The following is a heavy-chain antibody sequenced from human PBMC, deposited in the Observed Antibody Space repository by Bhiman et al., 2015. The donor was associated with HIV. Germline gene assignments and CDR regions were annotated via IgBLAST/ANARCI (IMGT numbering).Heavy chain of an antibody. J-gene: IGHJ3*02. CDR3: AKDRLLTGEYDAFDI. D-gene: IGHD7-27*01. Sequence: QVQLVESGGGVVQPGRSLRLSCAASGFTFSSYGMHWVRQAPGKGLEWVAVIWYDGSTKYYADSVKGRFTISRDNSKNTLYLQMNSLRAEDTAVYYCAKDRLLTGEYDAFDIWGQGTMVTVSS. V-gene: IGHV3-33*06. CDR1: GFTFSSYG. CDR2: IWYDGSTK.